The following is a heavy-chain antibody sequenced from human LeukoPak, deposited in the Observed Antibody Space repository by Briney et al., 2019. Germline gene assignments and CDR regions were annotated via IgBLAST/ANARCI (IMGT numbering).Heavy chain of an antibody. Sequence: GGSLRLSRAASGFTFSSYSMNWVRQAPGKGLEWVSSISSSRSSIYYAESVKGRFTISRENAKNSLYLQKNGLRAEDTAVYYCARDLSMGWPDRSYWYFDLWGRGTLVTVSS. CDR2: ISSSRSSI. CDR1: GFTFSSYS. D-gene: IGHD6-19*01. J-gene: IGHJ2*01. V-gene: IGHV3-21*01. CDR3: ARDLSMGWPDRSYWYFDL.